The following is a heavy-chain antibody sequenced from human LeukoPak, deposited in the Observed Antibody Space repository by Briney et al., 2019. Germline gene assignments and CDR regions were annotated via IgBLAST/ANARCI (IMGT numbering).Heavy chain of an antibody. J-gene: IGHJ4*02. D-gene: IGHD6-13*01. CDR3: ARDSSWYGY. CDR1: GGSISSSSYY. V-gene: IGHV4-39*02. Sequence: PSETLSLTCTVSGGSISSSSYYWGWIRQPPGKGLEWIGSIYYSGSTYYNPSLKSRVTISVDTSKNQFSLKLSSVTAADTAVYYCARDSSWYGYWGQGTLVTVSS. CDR2: IYYSGST.